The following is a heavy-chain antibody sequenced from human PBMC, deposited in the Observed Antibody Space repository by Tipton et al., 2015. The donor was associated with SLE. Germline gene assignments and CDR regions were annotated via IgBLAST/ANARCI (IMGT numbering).Heavy chain of an antibody. D-gene: IGHD3-10*01. CDR3: ARAGVRGVTLDY. CDR2: ISGSGGRT. Sequence: SLRLSCADSGFTFSSYAMSWVRQAPGKGLEWVSAISGSGGRTYYADSVKGRFTISRDNSKNTLYLQMNSLRAEDTAVYYCARAGVRGVTLDYWGQGTLVTVSA. CDR1: GFTFSSYA. J-gene: IGHJ4*02. V-gene: IGHV3-23*01.